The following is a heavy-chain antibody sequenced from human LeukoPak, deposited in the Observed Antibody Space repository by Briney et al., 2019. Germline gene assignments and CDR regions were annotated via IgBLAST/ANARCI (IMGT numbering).Heavy chain of an antibody. CDR1: GYTFSDYY. V-gene: IGHV1-2*02. CDR3: ARASMVRGVAGGVDV. J-gene: IGHJ6*02. D-gene: IGHD3-10*01. Sequence: ASVKVSCKASGYTFSDYYMHWVRQAPGQGLEWMAWINPNSGGTNYAQKFQVRVTMTRDTSISTTYMELSRLRSDATAVYYCARASMVRGVAGGVDVWGQGTTVTVSS. CDR2: INPNSGGT.